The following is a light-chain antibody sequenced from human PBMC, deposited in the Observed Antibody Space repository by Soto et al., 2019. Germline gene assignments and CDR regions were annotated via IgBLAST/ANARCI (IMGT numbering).Light chain of an antibody. CDR2: AAS. Sequence: DIQITQSQSSLSASVGDRVTITCRASQIISTYLNWYQQKAGLAPKLLIYAASSLQSGVPSRFSGSGSGTDFTLTISSLQPEDFATYYCQQTYSTPPTFGQGTKVDIK. V-gene: IGKV1-39*01. J-gene: IGKJ1*01. CDR3: QQTYSTPPT. CDR1: QIISTY.